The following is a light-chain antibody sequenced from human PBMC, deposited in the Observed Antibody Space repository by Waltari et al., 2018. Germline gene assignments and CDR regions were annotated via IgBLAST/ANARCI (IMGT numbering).Light chain of an antibody. CDR2: AAS. CDR3: LQYNSYPWT. V-gene: IGKV1-17*01. J-gene: IGKJ1*01. CDR1: QGIRKD. Sequence: DIQMIQSPSPLSASVGDRVTITCPASQGIRKDLGWYQQKPGKAPKRLIYAASSLQSGVPSRFSGSGSGTEFTLTISSLQPEDFASYYCLQYNSYPWTFGQGTKVEIK.